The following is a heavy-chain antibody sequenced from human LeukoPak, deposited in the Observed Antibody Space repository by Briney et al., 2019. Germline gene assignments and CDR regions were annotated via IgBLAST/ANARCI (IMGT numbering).Heavy chain of an antibody. V-gene: IGHV3-23*01. D-gene: IGHD6-19*01. CDR1: GFTFSSYA. J-gene: IGHJ4*02. Sequence: PGGSLRLSCAASGFTFSSYAMSWVRQAPGKGLEWVSTISGSGGSTCYADSVKGRFTISRDNFKNTLYLQMNSLRAEDTAVYYCTKDLAVAVAVTGFDYWGQGTLVTVSS. CDR2: ISGSGGST. CDR3: TKDLAVAVAVTGFDY.